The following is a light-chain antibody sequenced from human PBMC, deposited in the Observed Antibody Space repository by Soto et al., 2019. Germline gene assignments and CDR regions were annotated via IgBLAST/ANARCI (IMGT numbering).Light chain of an antibody. CDR1: SSDVGAYNY. CDR3: SSYAGSNKLV. J-gene: IGLJ2*01. V-gene: IGLV2-8*01. CDR2: EVS. Sequence: QSALTQPPSASGSPGQSVTISCAGTSSDVGAYNYVSWYQQHPGKAPKLMIYEVSERPSGVPDRFSGSKSGNTASLTVSGLQAEDEADYYCSSYAGSNKLVFGGGTKVTVL.